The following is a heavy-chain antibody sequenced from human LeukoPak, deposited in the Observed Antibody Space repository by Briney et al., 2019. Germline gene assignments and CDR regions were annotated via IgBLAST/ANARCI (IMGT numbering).Heavy chain of an antibody. CDR3: AKGSAAGRPYYFDY. D-gene: IGHD6-25*01. Sequence: GGSLRLSCAASGFTFSGYSMNWVRQAPGKGLEWVSSISSSSSSIYYADSVKGRFTISRDNSKKTLFLQMNSLRAEDTAIYYCAKGSAAGRPYYFDYWGQGTLVTVSS. CDR1: GFTFSGYS. CDR2: ISSSSSSI. J-gene: IGHJ4*02. V-gene: IGHV3-21*04.